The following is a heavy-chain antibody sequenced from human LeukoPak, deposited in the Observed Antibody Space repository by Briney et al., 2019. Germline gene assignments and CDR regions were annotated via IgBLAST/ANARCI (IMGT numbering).Heavy chain of an antibody. CDR3: ARGYRCSGGSCWGGDY. V-gene: IGHV3-30-3*01. CDR2: ISYDGSNK. CDR1: GFTFSSYA. Sequence: GGSLRLSCAASGFTFSSYAMHWVRQAPGKGLERVAVISYDGSNKYYADSVKGRFTISRDNSKNTLYLQMNSLRAEDTAVYYCARGYRCSGGSCWGGDYWGQGTLVTVSS. J-gene: IGHJ4*02. D-gene: IGHD2-15*01.